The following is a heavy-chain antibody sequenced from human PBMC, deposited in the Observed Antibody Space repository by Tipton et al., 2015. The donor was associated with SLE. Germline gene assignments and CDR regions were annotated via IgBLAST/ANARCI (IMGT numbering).Heavy chain of an antibody. J-gene: IGHJ5*02. D-gene: IGHD3-3*01. Sequence: TLSLTCSVSGGSISIANYYWSWIRQHPEKGLEWIGYIYFSGSTYYNLSLRSRVLMSIDTSKNQFSLKLTSVTAADTAVYYCAIDTHTYGQYYTNLFDPWGQGTLVTVSS. CDR3: AIDTHTYGQYYTNLFDP. CDR1: GGSISIANYY. CDR2: IYFSGST. V-gene: IGHV4-31*03.